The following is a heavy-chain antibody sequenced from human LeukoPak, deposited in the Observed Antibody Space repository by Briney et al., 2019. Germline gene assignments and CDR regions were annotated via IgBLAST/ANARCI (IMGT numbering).Heavy chain of an antibody. CDR1: GGSISSYY. Sequence: PSETLSLTCTVSGGSISSYYWSWIRQPPGKGLEWIGYIYYSGSTNYNPSLKSRVTISVDTSKNQFSLKLSSVTAADTAVYYCARTYSSSVPFDYWGQGTLATVSS. CDR2: IYYSGST. CDR3: ARTYSSSVPFDY. J-gene: IGHJ4*02. D-gene: IGHD6-6*01. V-gene: IGHV4-59*01.